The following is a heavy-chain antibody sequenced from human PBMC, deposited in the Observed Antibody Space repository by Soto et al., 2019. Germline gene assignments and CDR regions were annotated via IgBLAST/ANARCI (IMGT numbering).Heavy chain of an antibody. CDR1: GFTFSSYS. CDR2: ISSSSSYI. Sequence: EVQLVESGGGLVKPGGSLRLSCAASGFTFSSYSMNWVRQAPGKGLEWVSSISSSSSYIYYADSVKGRFTISRDNAKNSLYLQMNSLRAEDTAVYYCARAMVRGVITPSGMDVWGQGTTVTVSS. V-gene: IGHV3-21*01. CDR3: ARAMVRGVITPSGMDV. J-gene: IGHJ6*02. D-gene: IGHD3-10*01.